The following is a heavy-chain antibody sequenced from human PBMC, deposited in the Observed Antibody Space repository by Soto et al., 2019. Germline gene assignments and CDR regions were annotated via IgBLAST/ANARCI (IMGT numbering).Heavy chain of an antibody. CDR2: MSGPGATV. V-gene: IGHV3-48*03. J-gene: IGHJ4*02. CDR1: GFTLSDYE. D-gene: IGHD3-10*01. CDR3: ARDRAGVPFDH. Sequence: GGSLRLSCAASGFTLSDYEMNWVRPAPGRGLEWISYMSGPGATVNYADSVKGRFTSSRDNAWNSLYLQMDSLRVEDTAIYYCARDRAGVPFDHWGQGTLVTVS.